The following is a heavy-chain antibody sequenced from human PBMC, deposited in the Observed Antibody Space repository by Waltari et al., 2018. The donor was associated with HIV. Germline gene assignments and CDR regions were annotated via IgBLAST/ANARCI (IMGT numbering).Heavy chain of an antibody. CDR3: GAFLCAEDCRDGFDV. D-gene: IGHD2-21*02. CDR1: GFTFKPYT. Sequence: ESGGGRAKPGGTLKLPCPGPGFTFKPYTVSWIRQTPGRGLEWISSISDDSSFIYYADSVKGRFTVSRDNVRNSVFLQINDVRAEDTATYFCGAFLCAEDCRDGFDVWGQGTMVTVS. CDR2: ISDDSSFI. J-gene: IGHJ3*01. V-gene: IGHV3-21*06.